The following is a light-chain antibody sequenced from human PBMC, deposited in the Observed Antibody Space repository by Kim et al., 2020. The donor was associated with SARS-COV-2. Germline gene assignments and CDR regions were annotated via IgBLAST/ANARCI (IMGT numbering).Light chain of an antibody. CDR3: GTWDSSLIAQVV. CDR1: RANMGNNY. J-gene: IGLJ2*01. CDR2: DTN. V-gene: IGLV1-51*01. Sequence: QKFTSACSGGRANMGNNYVSCYDQLPGTAPKLLIYDTNMRPSGIPDRFSGSKSGTSATLGITGLQTGDEDDYYCGTWDSSLIAQVVFGGGTQLTVL.